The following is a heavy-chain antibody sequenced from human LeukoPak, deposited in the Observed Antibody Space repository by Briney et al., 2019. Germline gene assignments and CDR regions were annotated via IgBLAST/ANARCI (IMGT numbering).Heavy chain of an antibody. CDR2: IYYSGST. CDR1: GGSISSYY. J-gene: IGHJ6*02. Sequence: SETLSLTCTVSGGSISSYYWSWIRQPPGKGLEWIGYIYYSGSTNYNPSLKGRVTISVDTSENQFSLKLSSVTAADTAVYYCARAHSIASYYYGVDVWGQGTAVTVSS. CDR3: ARAHSIASYYYGVDV. V-gene: IGHV4-59*12. D-gene: IGHD2/OR15-2a*01.